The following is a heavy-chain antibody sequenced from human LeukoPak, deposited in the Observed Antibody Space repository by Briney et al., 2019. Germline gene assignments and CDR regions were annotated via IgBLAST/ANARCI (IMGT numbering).Heavy chain of an antibody. CDR2: INAGSGNT. J-gene: IGHJ4*01. V-gene: IGHV1-3*01. D-gene: IGHD6-6*01. Sequence: ASVTVSCTASGYTFPNYAIHWVRQAPGQRLEWMGWINAGSGNTHYSQNFQDRVTITRDTSASMAYMELRSLRSEDTAVYYCARASVSSSFVYWESAYFDYWGQGTLVTVSS. CDR3: ARASVSSSFVYWESAYFDY. CDR1: GYTFPNYA.